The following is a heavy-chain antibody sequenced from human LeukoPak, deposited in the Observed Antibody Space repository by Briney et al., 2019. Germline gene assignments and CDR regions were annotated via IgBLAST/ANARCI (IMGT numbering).Heavy chain of an antibody. D-gene: IGHD6-13*01. CDR2: ISTTSDYI. Sequence: GGSLRLSCAASGFTFSAYSMNWVRQAPGKGLEWVSSISTTSDYIHYADSLKGRLAIPRDNAKNSLYLQMNSLRAEDTAVYYCARGGIYSQGFDYWGQGSLVTVSS. CDR3: ARGGIYSQGFDY. V-gene: IGHV3-21*01. CDR1: GFTFSAYS. J-gene: IGHJ4*02.